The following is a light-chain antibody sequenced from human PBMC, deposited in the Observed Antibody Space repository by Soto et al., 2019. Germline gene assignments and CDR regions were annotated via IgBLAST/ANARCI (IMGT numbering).Light chain of an antibody. CDR3: AAWDDSLNGQV. Sequence: QPVLTQPPSASGTPGQRATISCSGSSSNIGSNTVNWYQQLPGTAPKLLIYSNNQRPSGVPDRFSGSKSGTSASLAISGLQSEDEADYYCAAWDDSLNGQVFGGGTKVTVL. V-gene: IGLV1-44*01. CDR1: SSNIGSNT. CDR2: SNN. J-gene: IGLJ2*01.